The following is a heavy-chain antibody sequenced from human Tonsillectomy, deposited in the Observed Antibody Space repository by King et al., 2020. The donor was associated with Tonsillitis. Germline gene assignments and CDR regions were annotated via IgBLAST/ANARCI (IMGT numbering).Heavy chain of an antibody. V-gene: IGHV1-46*01. CDR3: ARDQNPGSPYFDY. Sequence: QLVQSGAEVKKPGASVQVSCKASGYTFTSYYMHWVRQAPGQGLEWMGIINPSGGSTSSAQKFQDRVTMTRDTSTSTVYMELSSLRSEDTAVYYCARDQNPGSPYFDYWGEGTLVTVSS. CDR2: INPSGGST. CDR1: GYTFTSYY. J-gene: IGHJ4*02.